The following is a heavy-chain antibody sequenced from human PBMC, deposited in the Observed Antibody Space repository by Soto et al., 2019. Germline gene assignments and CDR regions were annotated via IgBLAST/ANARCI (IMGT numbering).Heavy chain of an antibody. Sequence: SGPTLVNPTQTLTLTCSLSGSSLSTSGVSVGWIRQPPGKALGWLAVIHLNDDKHYMPSLKTRLAITKYTSKNQVVLTMTNMDPVDTATYYCARAFYDLLGQWGQGTLVTVSS. V-gene: IGHV2-5*01. D-gene: IGHD3-3*01. CDR1: GSSLSTSGVS. CDR2: IHLNDDK. J-gene: IGHJ4*01. CDR3: ARAFYDLLGQ.